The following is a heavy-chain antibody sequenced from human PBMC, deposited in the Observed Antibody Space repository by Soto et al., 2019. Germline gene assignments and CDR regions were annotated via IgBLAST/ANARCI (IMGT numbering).Heavy chain of an antibody. Sequence: GGSLRLSCAASGFTLSSYGMHWVRLAPGKGLEWVAVIWYDGSNKYYADSVKGRFTISRDNSKNTLYLQMNSLRAEDTAVYYCARDGSGWYFSSDFYFDYWGQGTLVTVSS. V-gene: IGHV3-33*01. CDR2: IWYDGSNK. D-gene: IGHD6-19*01. CDR1: GFTLSSYG. CDR3: ARDGSGWYFSSDFYFDY. J-gene: IGHJ4*02.